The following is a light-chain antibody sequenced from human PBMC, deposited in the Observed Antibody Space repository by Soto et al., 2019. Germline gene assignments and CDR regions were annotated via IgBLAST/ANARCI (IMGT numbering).Light chain of an antibody. J-gene: IGKJ1*01. CDR2: DAS. CDR1: QSVNSY. CDR3: QQYGSSPRT. V-gene: IGKV3-11*01. Sequence: EIVLTQSPATLSLSPGERATLSCRASQSVNSYLAWYQQKPGQAPRLLIYDASNRAAGIPARFSGSGSGTDFTLTINSLEPEDFAVYYCQQYGSSPRTFGQGTKVDIK.